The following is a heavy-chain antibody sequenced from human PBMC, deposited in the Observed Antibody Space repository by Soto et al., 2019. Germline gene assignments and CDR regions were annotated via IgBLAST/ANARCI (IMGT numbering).Heavy chain of an antibody. CDR1: GGSFSGYY. D-gene: IGHD2-8*01. CDR3: ARRDYRGQYMQYRLAY. J-gene: IGHJ4*02. CDR2: INHSGGT. V-gene: IGHV4-34*01. Sequence: SETLSLTCAVYGGSFSGYYWTWIRQPPGKGLEWIGEINHSGGTNYNPSLKSRLTISVDTSKNQFSLKLNSVTAADTAVYYRARRDYRGQYMQYRLAYWGQGALVTVSS.